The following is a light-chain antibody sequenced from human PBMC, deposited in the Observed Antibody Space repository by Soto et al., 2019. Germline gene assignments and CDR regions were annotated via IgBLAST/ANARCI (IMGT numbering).Light chain of an antibody. Sequence: QSVLTQPPSASGTPGQRVTISCSGSSSNIGSNPVNWYRQLPGTDPKLLLYSDVQRPSGVPDRVSGSTSGTTASLAIGGLQSEDEADYFCAAWDDSLTAVLFGGGTKLTVL. CDR2: SDV. V-gene: IGLV1-44*01. J-gene: IGLJ2*01. CDR3: AAWDDSLTAVL. CDR1: SSNIGSNP.